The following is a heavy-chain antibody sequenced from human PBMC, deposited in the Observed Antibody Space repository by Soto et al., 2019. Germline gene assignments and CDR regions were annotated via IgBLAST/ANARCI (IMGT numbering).Heavy chain of an antibody. D-gene: IGHD6-25*01. CDR3: AKGHSDYQGDYNYYGMDV. Sequence: PVGSLRLSCAASGFPFSSYAISWVRQAPGRGLEWVAASTGAGGGTYNLEAVKGRFTVSRDNSKKTVYLQLDGLRAEDTAVYYCAKGHSDYQGDYNYYGMDVWGQGTTVTVS. J-gene: IGHJ6*02. CDR2: STGAGGGT. V-gene: IGHV3-23*01. CDR1: GFPFSSYA.